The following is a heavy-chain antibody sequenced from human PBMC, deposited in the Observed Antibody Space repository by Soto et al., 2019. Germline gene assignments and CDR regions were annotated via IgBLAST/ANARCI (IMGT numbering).Heavy chain of an antibody. CDR1: GFTFSSYS. V-gene: IGHV3-21*01. D-gene: IGHD3-10*01. CDR2: ISSSSYI. Sequence: GGSLRLSCAASGFTFSSYSMNWVRQAPGKGLEWVSSISSSSYIYYADSVKGRFTISRDNAKNSLYLQMNSLRAEDTAVYYCARDKNYYGSGSYFEFDPWGQGTLVTVSS. J-gene: IGHJ5*02. CDR3: ARDKNYYGSGSYFEFDP.